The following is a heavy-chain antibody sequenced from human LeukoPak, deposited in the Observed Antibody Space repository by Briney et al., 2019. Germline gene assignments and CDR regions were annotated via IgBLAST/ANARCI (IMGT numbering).Heavy chain of an antibody. V-gene: IGHV4-31*03. J-gene: IGHJ4*02. Sequence: TSETLSLTCTVSGASNSSGGYYWSWIRQHPGKGLEWIGYIYYSGSTYYNPSLKSRLTISVDTSKNQFSLKLRSVTAADTAVYYCARHTSPDYDILTGQDYWGQGTLVTVSS. D-gene: IGHD3-9*01. CDR2: IYYSGST. CDR1: GASNSSGGYY. CDR3: ARHTSPDYDILTGQDY.